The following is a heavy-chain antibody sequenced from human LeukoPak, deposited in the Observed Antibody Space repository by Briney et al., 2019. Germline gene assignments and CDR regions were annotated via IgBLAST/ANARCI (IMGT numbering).Heavy chain of an antibody. V-gene: IGHV3-9*01. Sequence: GRSLRLSCAASGFTFDDYAVHWVRQAPGKGLEWVSGISWNSGSIGYADSVKGRFTISRDNAKNSLYLQMNSLRAEDTALYYCARRGTAAGLPFDYWGQGTLVTVSS. CDR2: ISWNSGSI. J-gene: IGHJ4*02. CDR1: GFTFDDYA. CDR3: ARRGTAAGLPFDY. D-gene: IGHD6-13*01.